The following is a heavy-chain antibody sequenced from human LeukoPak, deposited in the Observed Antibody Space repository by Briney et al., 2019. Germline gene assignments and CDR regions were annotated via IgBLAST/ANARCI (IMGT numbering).Heavy chain of an antibody. CDR1: GGSVSSNNDY. D-gene: IGHD6-13*01. CDR2: IYYSGTT. V-gene: IGHV4-61*01. CDR3: ARTRPKYSSSWYADYFDY. J-gene: IGHJ4*02. Sequence: SETLSLTCTVSGGSVSSNNDYWSWIRQSPGKGLEWIGYIYYSGTTNYNPSLKSRVTISVDTSENQFSLKLSSVTIADTAVYFCARTRPKYSSSWYADYFDYWGQGTLVTVSS.